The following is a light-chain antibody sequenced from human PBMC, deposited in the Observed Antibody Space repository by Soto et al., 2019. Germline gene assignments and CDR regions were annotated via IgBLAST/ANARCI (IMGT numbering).Light chain of an antibody. CDR2: GAS. CDR3: LQDYNYPLT. V-gene: IGKV3D-15*01. Sequence: EIVMTQSPAILSVSPGERATLSCRASQSVSTNLAWFQQKPGQAPRLLIYGASSRATGIPDRFSGTGSETDFTLTISSLQPEDFATYYCLQDYNYPLTFGGGTKVDIK. J-gene: IGKJ4*01. CDR1: QSVSTN.